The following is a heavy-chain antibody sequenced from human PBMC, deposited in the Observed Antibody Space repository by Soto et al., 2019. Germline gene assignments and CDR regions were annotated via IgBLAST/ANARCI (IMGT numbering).Heavy chain of an antibody. CDR1: GYTFTSYG. CDR2: ISANNGNT. CDR3: ARAYSPGLFDP. Sequence: ASVKVSCKASGYTFTSYGISWVRQAPGQGLEWMRWISANNGNTKYAQNFQGRVTMTTETSTSTAYMELRSLRSDDTAVYYCARAYSPGLFDPWGQGTLVTVSS. D-gene: IGHD2-15*01. J-gene: IGHJ5*02. V-gene: IGHV1-18*01.